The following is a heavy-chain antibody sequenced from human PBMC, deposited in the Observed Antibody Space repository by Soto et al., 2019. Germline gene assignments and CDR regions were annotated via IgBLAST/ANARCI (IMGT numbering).Heavy chain of an antibody. CDR1: GYTFTSYD. CDR3: ARRLGSSGWYGFGRTRWMEYYFDY. V-gene: IGHV1-8*01. D-gene: IGHD6-19*01. Sequence: QVQLVQSGAEVKKPGASVKVSCKASGYTFTSYDINWVRQATGQGLEWMGWMNPNSGNTGYAQKFQGRVTMTRNTSISTAYMELSSLRSEDTAVYYCARRLGSSGWYGFGRTRWMEYYFDYWGQGTLVTVSS. CDR2: MNPNSGNT. J-gene: IGHJ4*02.